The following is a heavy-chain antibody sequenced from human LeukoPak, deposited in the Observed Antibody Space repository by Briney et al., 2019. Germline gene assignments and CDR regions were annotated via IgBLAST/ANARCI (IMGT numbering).Heavy chain of an antibody. Sequence: AASVKVSCKASGYTFTSYAMNWVREAPGQGLEWMGWITGYNGDTNYAQNLQGRVTMTTDTSTSTAYMELRSLRSDDTAVYYCARAPRTLYCSGIGCLNWFDPWGQGTLVTVSS. CDR3: ARAPRTLYCSGIGCLNWFDP. D-gene: IGHD2-15*01. J-gene: IGHJ5*02. CDR1: GYTFTSYA. CDR2: ITGYNGDT. V-gene: IGHV1-18*01.